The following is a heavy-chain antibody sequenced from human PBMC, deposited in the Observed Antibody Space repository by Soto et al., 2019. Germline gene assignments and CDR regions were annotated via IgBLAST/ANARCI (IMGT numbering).Heavy chain of an antibody. CDR2: ISSSSSYI. D-gene: IGHD1-1*01. CDR1: GFTFSSYS. Sequence: GGSLRLSCAASGFTFSSYSMNWVRQAPGKGLEWVSSISSSSSYIYYADSVKGRFTISRDNAKNSLYLQMNSLRAEDTAVYYCERDREHVAFDIWGQGTMVTVSS. CDR3: ERDREHVAFDI. V-gene: IGHV3-21*01. J-gene: IGHJ3*02.